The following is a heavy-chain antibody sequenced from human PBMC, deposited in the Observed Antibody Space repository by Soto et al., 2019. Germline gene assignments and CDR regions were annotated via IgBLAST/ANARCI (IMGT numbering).Heavy chain of an antibody. CDR1: GGTFSSYA. CDR3: ARDNYEVAEMATMAWFDP. J-gene: IGHJ5*02. CDR2: IIPIFGTA. Sequence: QVQLVQSGAEVKKPGSSVKVSCKASGGTFSSYAISGVRQAPGQGLEWMGGIIPIFGTANYAQKFQGRVTITADDSTSTAYMELSSLRSEDTAVYYCARDNYEVAEMATMAWFDPWGQGTLVTVSS. V-gene: IGHV1-69*12. D-gene: IGHD4-4*01.